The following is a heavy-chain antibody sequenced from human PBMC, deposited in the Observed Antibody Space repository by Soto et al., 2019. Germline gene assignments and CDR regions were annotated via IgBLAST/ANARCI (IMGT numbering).Heavy chain of an antibody. CDR1: GFTLSSFG. V-gene: IGHV3-30*18. D-gene: IGHD3-9*01. CDR2: ISYDGSNK. Sequence: GGSLRLSCAASGFTLSSFGMHCVSQAPGKGLEWVAVISYDGSNKYYADSVKGRFTISRDNSKNTLYLQMNSLRAEDTAVYYCAKEAYYDILTGSKNEYYYYGMDVGGQGTTVTVS. CDR3: AKEAYYDILTGSKNEYYYYGMDV. J-gene: IGHJ6*02.